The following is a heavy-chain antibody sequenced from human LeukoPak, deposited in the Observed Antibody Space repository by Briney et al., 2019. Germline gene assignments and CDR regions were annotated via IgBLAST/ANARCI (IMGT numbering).Heavy chain of an antibody. V-gene: IGHV4-34*01. J-gene: IGHJ4*02. CDR3: AGITMIVEDY. D-gene: IGHD3-22*01. Sequence: SETLSLTCAVYGGSFSGYYWSWIRQPPGKGLEWIGSIYHSGSTYYNPSLKSRVTISVDTSKNQFSLKLSSVTAADTAVYYCAGITMIVEDYWGQGTLVTVSS. CDR2: IYHSGST. CDR1: GGSFSGYY.